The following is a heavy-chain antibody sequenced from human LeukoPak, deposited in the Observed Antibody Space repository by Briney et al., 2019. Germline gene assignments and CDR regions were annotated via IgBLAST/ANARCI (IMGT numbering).Heavy chain of an antibody. CDR1: GGSVSNAGYY. J-gene: IGHJ4*02. CDR3: ASSGYGHGYFDY. CDR2: VSSSGT. Sequence: KPSETLSLTCTVSGGSVSNAGYYWTWIRQPPGKGLEWIGHVSSSGTNYNPSLKTRVTISVDMSKNQFSLTLRSATTADTAVYYCASSGYGHGYFDYWGQGTLVTVSS. D-gene: IGHD5-18*01. V-gene: IGHV4-61*08.